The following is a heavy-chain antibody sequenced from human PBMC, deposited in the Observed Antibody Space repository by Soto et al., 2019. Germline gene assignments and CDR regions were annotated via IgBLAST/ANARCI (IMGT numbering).Heavy chain of an antibody. D-gene: IGHD3-22*01. CDR1: GFTIRAYY. CDR2: ISSSGSPR. J-gene: IGHJ4*02. Sequence: PGGSLRLSCTAFGFTIRAYYMSLIRKPAKKGLEWVSHISSSGSPRYYADSVKGRFTISRDNARNSLYLQMNSLRAEDTAVYYCARSQDYYDSSGMSVYFDLLAQGTLVTAPQ. V-gene: IGHV3-11*01. CDR3: ARSQDYYDSSGMSVYFDL.